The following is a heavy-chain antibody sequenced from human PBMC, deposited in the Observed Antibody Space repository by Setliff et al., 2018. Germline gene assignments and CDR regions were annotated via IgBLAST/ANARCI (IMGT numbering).Heavy chain of an antibody. J-gene: IGHJ4*02. CDR3: ARSFSRREKFLLDY. Sequence: SETLSPTCTVSGGVISSYYWSWIRQPPGKGLEWMGYTYYSGSTNYNPSLKSRVTISVDTSKNQFSLKLSSVTAADTAVYYCARSFSRREKFLLDYWGQGALVTGLL. CDR1: GGVISSYY. V-gene: IGHV4-59*12. CDR2: TYYSGST.